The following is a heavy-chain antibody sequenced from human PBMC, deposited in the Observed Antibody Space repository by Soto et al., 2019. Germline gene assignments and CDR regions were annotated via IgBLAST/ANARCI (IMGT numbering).Heavy chain of an antibody. Sequence: SETLSLTCTVSGGSTSRYYWSWIRQPPGKGLEWIGYIYYTGSTNYNPSLKSRVTMSVDTSKNQFSLKLRSVTAADTAMYYCARAYLSSGYYYGMDVWGQGTTVTVSS. V-gene: IGHV4-59*01. CDR1: GGSTSRYY. D-gene: IGHD3-22*01. J-gene: IGHJ6*02. CDR3: ARAYLSSGYYYGMDV. CDR2: IYYTGST.